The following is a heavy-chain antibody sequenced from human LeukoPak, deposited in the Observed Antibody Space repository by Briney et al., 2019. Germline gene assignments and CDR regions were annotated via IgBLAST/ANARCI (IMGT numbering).Heavy chain of an antibody. CDR2: IRAYNGNT. V-gene: IGHV1-18*01. CDR3: ARGFPPRRQYDSSGYYSYYFDY. J-gene: IGHJ4*02. D-gene: IGHD3-22*01. Sequence: ASVKVSCKTSGYTFTSYGISWVRQAPGQGLEWMGWIRAYNGNTHSAQKLQGRVTMTTDTSTSTAYMELRSLRSDDAAVYYCARGFPPRRQYDSSGYYSYYFDYWGQGTLVTVSS. CDR1: GYTFTSYG.